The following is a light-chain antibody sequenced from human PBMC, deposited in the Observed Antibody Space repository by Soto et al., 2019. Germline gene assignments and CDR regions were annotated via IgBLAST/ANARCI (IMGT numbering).Light chain of an antibody. CDR1: ESISSW. CDR3: QQYKTHFPIT. CDR2: QAS. V-gene: IGKV1-5*03. J-gene: IGKJ5*01. Sequence: DIQMTQSPSTLSASVGDRVTITCRASESISSWLAWYQQKPGKAPKLLIYQASALEGGVPSRFSGSGSGTEFTLTISSLQPHDFATYSCQQYKTHFPITFGQGTRLEI.